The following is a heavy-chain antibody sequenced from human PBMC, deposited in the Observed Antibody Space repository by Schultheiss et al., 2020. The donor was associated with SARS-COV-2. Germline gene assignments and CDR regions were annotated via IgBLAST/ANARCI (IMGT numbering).Heavy chain of an antibody. V-gene: IGHV1-18*01. J-gene: IGHJ3*02. CDR2: ISAYNGNT. Sequence: ASVKVSCKASGGTFSSYTISWVRQAPGQGLEWMGRISAYNGNTNYAQKLQGRVTMTTDTSTSTAYMELSRLRSDDTAVYYCARSVPGRGYAFDIWGQGTMVTVSS. CDR3: ARSVPGRGYAFDI. D-gene: IGHD1-26*01. CDR1: GGTFSSYT.